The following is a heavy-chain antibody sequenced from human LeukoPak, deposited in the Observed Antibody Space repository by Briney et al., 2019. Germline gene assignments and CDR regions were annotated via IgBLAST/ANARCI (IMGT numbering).Heavy chain of an antibody. CDR2: IVVGSGNT. CDR1: GFTFTSSA. J-gene: IGHJ3*02. D-gene: IGHD5-18*01. Sequence: GASVKVSCKASGFTFTSSAVQWVRQARGQRLEWIGWIVVGSGNTNYAQRFQERVTITRDMSTSTAYMELSSLRSEDTAVYYCAAGTAMVKGDAFDIWGQGTMVTVSS. V-gene: IGHV1-58*01. CDR3: AAGTAMVKGDAFDI.